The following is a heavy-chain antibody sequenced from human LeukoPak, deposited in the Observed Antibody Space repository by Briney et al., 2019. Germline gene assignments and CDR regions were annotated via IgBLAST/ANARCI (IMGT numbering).Heavy chain of an antibody. J-gene: IGHJ3*02. D-gene: IGHD5-24*01. CDR2: INPSGGST. Sequence: ASVKVSCKASGYTFTSYYMHWVRQAPGQGLEWMGIINPSGGSTGYAQKFQGRVTMTRDTSTSTVYMELSSLRSEDTAVYYCARAPSIEMGKQPSHGGAFDIWGQGTMVTVSS. V-gene: IGHV1-46*01. CDR1: GYTFTSYY. CDR3: ARAPSIEMGKQPSHGGAFDI.